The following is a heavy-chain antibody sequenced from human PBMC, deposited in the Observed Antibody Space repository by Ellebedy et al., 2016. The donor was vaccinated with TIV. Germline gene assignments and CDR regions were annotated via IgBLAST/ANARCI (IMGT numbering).Heavy chain of an antibody. CDR2: MNPNSGNT. D-gene: IGHD6-6*01. CDR1: GYTFTSYD. CDR3: ARDRPPAARPDHYYYYYMDV. Sequence: ASVKVSXXASGYTFTSYDINWVRQATGQGLEWMGWMNPNSGNTGYAQKFQGRVTVTRNTSISTAYMELSSLRSEDTAVYYCARDRPPAARPDHYYYYYMDVWGKGTTVTVSS. V-gene: IGHV1-8*01. J-gene: IGHJ6*03.